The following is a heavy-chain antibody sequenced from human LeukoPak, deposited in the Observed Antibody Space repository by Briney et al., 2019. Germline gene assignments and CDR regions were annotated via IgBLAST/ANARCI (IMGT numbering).Heavy chain of an antibody. Sequence: SETLSLTCTVSGDSVTGYYWSWVRQSPEKGLESIGFIYYTGITYYNPSLKNRVTISIHTSQNQFSLRLTSVTAADTAVYYCARFGSSVWYGDYNWFDPWGQGTLVAVSS. CDR1: GDSVTGYY. CDR2: IYYTGIT. V-gene: IGHV4-59*02. D-gene: IGHD4-17*01. CDR3: ARFGSSVWYGDYNWFDP. J-gene: IGHJ5*02.